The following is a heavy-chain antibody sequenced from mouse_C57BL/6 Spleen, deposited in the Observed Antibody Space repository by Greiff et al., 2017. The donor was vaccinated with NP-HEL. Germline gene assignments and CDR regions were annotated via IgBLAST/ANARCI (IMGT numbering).Heavy chain of an antibody. CDR1: GFNIKDYY. CDR3: TTAGYYYGSSYAY. Sequence: VQLKQSGAELVRPGASVKLSCTASGFNIKDYYMHWVKQRPEQGLEWIGRIDPEDGDTEYAPKFQGKATMTADPSSNTAYLQLSSLTSEDTAVYYCTTAGYYYGSSYAYWGQGTTLTVSS. V-gene: IGHV14-1*01. D-gene: IGHD1-1*01. J-gene: IGHJ2*01. CDR2: IDPEDGDT.